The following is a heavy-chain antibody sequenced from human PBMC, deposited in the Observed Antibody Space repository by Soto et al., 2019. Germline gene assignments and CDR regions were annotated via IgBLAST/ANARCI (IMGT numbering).Heavy chain of an antibody. D-gene: IGHD3-10*01. CDR2: ISSSSSYI. CDR1: GFTFSSYS. J-gene: IGHJ5*02. V-gene: IGHV3-21*01. Sequence: GGSLRLSCAASGFTFSSYSMNWVRQAPGKGLEWVSSISSSSSYIYYADSVKGRFTISRDNAKNSLYLQMNSLRAEDTAVYYCARAGSRSKGNWFDPWGQGTLVTVSS. CDR3: ARAGSRSKGNWFDP.